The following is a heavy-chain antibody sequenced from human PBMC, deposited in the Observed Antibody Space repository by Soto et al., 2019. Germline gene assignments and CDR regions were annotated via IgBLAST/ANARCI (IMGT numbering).Heavy chain of an antibody. CDR2: IYHGDSDT. CDR1: GYSFSSHW. Sequence: PGESLKISCKGSGYSFSSHWLGWVRHMPGKGVDWMGIIYHGDSDTRYSPSFLGQVTISADKSINTAYLQWSSLKASDTAMYYCARQGNGAEGFDFWGQGALVTVSS. V-gene: IGHV5-51*01. D-gene: IGHD4-17*01. CDR3: ARQGNGAEGFDF. J-gene: IGHJ4*02.